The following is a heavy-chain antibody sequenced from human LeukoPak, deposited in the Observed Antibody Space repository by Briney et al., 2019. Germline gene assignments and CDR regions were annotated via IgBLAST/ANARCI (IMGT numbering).Heavy chain of an antibody. CDR2: IHYSGST. Sequence: TSETLSLTCTVSGGSISTYYWSWIRQPPGKGLEWIAYIHYSGSTNYNPSLRSRVTISVDASKNLFSLKLSSVTAADTAVYYCARGLTSSDWYFDLWSRGTLVTVSS. CDR3: ARGLTSSDWYFDL. D-gene: IGHD4/OR15-4a*01. CDR1: GGSISTYY. V-gene: IGHV4-59*01. J-gene: IGHJ2*01.